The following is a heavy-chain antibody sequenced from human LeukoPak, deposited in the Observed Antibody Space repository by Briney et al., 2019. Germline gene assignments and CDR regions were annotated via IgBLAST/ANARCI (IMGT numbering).Heavy chain of an antibody. V-gene: IGHV3-48*03. CDR2: ISSSGSTI. CDR3: ARDGRDSSSWYSPFDY. D-gene: IGHD6-13*01. Sequence: GGSLRLSCAASGFTFSSYEMNWVRQAPGKGLEWVSYISSSGSTIYHADSVKGRFTISRDNAKNSLYLQMNSLRAEDTAVYYCARDGRDSSSWYSPFDYWGQGTLVTVSS. CDR1: GFTFSSYE. J-gene: IGHJ4*02.